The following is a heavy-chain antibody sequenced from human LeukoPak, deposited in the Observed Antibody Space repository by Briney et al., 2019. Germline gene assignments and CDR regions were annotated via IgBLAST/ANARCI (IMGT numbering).Heavy chain of an antibody. V-gene: IGHV4-39*01. CDR1: GGSISSSSYY. CDR3: ARLEADWFDP. J-gene: IGHJ5*02. Sequence: PSETLSLTCTVSGGSISSSSYYWGWIRQPPGQGLEWIGSIYYSGSTYYNPSLKSRVTISVDTSKNQFSLKLSSVTAADTAVYYCARLEADWFDPWGQGTLVTVSS. CDR2: IYYSGST.